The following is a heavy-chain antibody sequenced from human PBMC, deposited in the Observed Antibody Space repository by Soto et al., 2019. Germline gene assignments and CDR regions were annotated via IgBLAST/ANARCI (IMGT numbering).Heavy chain of an antibody. V-gene: IGHV3-23*01. J-gene: IGHJ6*02. D-gene: IGHD5-18*01. CDR1: GFTFSSYA. CDR2: ISGSGGST. CDR3: AKAGYSYEYYYYGMDV. Sequence: EVQLLESGGGLVQPGGSLRLSCAASGFTFSSYAMSWVRQAPGKGLEWVSAISGSGGSTYYADSVKGRFTISRDNSKNTLYRQMNSLRAEDTAVYYCAKAGYSYEYYYYGMDVWGQGTTVTVSS.